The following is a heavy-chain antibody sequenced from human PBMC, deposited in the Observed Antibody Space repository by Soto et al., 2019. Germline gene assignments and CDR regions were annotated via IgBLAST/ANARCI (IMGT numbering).Heavy chain of an antibody. Sequence: QVQLRESGPGLVKPSQTLSLTCTVSGGSISTGGFYWHWIRQYPGKGLECIGSIFYSGRTSDNPYLTGRVTMSIEASKNRFSLRLSSVTAADTAVYYCAQAVVFTGGDAFDVWGQGRLVTVSS. D-gene: IGHD1-1*01. J-gene: IGHJ3*01. CDR3: AQAVVFTGGDAFDV. CDR1: GGSISTGGFY. CDR2: IFYSGRT. V-gene: IGHV4-31*03.